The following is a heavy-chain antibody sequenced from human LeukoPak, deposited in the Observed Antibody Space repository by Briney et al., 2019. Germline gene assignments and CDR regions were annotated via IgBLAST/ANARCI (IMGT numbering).Heavy chain of an antibody. Sequence: GRSLRLSCAASGFTFSSYGMHWVRQAPGKGLEWVAVISYDGSNKYYADSVKGRFTISRDNAKNSLYLQMNSLRAEDTAVYYCAKGGPYYSIPNFDYWGQGTLVTVSS. CDR2: ISYDGSNK. V-gene: IGHV3-30*18. CDR3: AKGGPYYSIPNFDY. D-gene: IGHD4-11*01. CDR1: GFTFSSYG. J-gene: IGHJ4*02.